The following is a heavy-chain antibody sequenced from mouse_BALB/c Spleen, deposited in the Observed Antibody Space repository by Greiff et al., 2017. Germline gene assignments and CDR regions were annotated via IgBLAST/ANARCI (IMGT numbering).Heavy chain of an antibody. CDR3: ASYGYETGYFAY. CDR1: GFSLTSYG. V-gene: IGHV2-9*02. J-gene: IGHJ3*01. D-gene: IGHD2-2*01. Sequence: QVQLKESGPGLVAPSQSLSITCTVSGFSLTSYGVHWVRQPPGKGLEWLGVIWAGRSTNYNSALMSRLSISKDNSKSQVFLKMNSLQTDDTAMYYCASYGYETGYFAYWGQGTLVTVSA. CDR2: IWAGRST.